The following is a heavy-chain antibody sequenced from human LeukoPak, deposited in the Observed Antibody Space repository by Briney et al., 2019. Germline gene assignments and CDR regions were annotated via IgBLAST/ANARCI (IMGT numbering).Heavy chain of an antibody. V-gene: IGHV4-4*07. D-gene: IGHD2-2*01. CDR3: ARNLVYCSSTSCRDEAFDI. CDR1: GGSISSYY. Sequence: SETLSLTCTVSGGSISSYYWSWIRQPAGKGLEWIGRIYTSGSTNYNPSLKSRVTMSLDTSKNQFSLKLSSATAADTAVYYCARNLVYCSSTSCRDEAFDIWGQGTMVTVSS. J-gene: IGHJ3*02. CDR2: IYTSGST.